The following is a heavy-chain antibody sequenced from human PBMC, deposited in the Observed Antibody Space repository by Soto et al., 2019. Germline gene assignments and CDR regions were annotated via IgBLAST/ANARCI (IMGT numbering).Heavy chain of an antibody. V-gene: IGHV4-31*03. CDR3: ARVCVVRAVNISPYYFDY. CDR1: GGSISSGGYY. Sequence: QVQLQESGPGLVKPSQTLSLTCTVSGGSISSGGYYWSWIRQHPGKGLEWIGYIYYSVNTYYNPSLKSRVTILVDTSKNQFSLKLSSVTAADTAVYYCARVCVVRAVNISPYYFDYWGQGTLVTVSS. D-gene: IGHD3-10*01. J-gene: IGHJ4*02. CDR2: IYYSVNT.